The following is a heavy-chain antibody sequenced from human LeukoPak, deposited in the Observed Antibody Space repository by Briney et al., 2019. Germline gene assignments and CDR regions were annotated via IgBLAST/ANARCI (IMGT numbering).Heavy chain of an antibody. CDR2: MNPNSGNT. D-gene: IGHD2-15*01. CDR1: GYTFTSYD. V-gene: IGHV1-8*01. CDR3: ARARVDCSGGSCYDWFDP. J-gene: IGHJ5*02. Sequence: ASVKVSCKASGYTFTSYDINWVRQATGQGLEWMGWMNPNSGNTGYAQKFQGRVTMTRNTSISTAYMELSSLRSEDTAVYYCARARVDCSGGSCYDWFDPWGQGTLVTVSS.